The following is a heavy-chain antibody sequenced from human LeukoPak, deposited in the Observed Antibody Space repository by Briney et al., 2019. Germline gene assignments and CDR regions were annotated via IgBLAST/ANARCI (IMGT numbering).Heavy chain of an antibody. CDR3: ATGSDFWSGYYPDNWFDP. D-gene: IGHD3-3*01. J-gene: IGHJ5*02. V-gene: IGHV3-23*01. Sequence: GGSLRLSCAASGFTFSSYAMSWVRQAPGKGLEWVSAISGSGGSTYYADSVKGRFTISRDNSKNTLYLQMNSLRAEDTAVYYCATGSDFWSGYYPDNWFDPWGQGTLVTVSS. CDR2: ISGSGGST. CDR1: GFTFSSYA.